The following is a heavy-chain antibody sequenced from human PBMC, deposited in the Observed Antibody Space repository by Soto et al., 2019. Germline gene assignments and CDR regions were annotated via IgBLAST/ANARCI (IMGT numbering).Heavy chain of an antibody. J-gene: IGHJ4*02. CDR1: GFTFSSYA. D-gene: IGHD6-19*01. V-gene: IGHV3-23*01. CDR2: INNSGDST. CDR3: AKGVVTVAGVDY. Sequence: EVQLLESGGGLVQPGGSLRLSCAASGFTFSSYAMTWVRQAPGKGPEWVSGINNSGDSTYYADSVKGRFTISRDNSKNTPYLQMNTLRAEDTAVYYCAKGVVTVAGVDYWAQGTLVTVSS.